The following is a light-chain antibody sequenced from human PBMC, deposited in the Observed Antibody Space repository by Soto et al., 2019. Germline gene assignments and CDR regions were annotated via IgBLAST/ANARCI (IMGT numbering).Light chain of an antibody. CDR2: EVN. V-gene: IGLV2-14*01. CDR1: NSDVGTYNY. Sequence: QSALTQPASVSASPGQSVTISCTGTNSDVGTYNYVSWYQQHPGKAPKLIIYEVNDRPSGISPRFSATKSANTASLTISGLQPDDEATYYCSSYTTNNTWVFGGGTKLTVL. J-gene: IGLJ3*02. CDR3: SSYTTNNTWV.